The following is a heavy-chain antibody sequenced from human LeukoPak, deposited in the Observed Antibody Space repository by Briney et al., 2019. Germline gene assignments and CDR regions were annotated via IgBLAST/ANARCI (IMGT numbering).Heavy chain of an antibody. J-gene: IGHJ4*02. CDR3: ARDMSYGGNGDFDY. D-gene: IGHD2-15*01. Sequence: GGSLRLSCAASGFTFSSYAMSWVRQAPGKGLEWVSSISSSSSYIYYADSVKGRFTISRDNAKNSLYLQMNSLRAEDTAVYYCARDMSYGGNGDFDYWGQGTLVTVSS. V-gene: IGHV3-21*01. CDR2: ISSSSSYI. CDR1: GFTFSSYA.